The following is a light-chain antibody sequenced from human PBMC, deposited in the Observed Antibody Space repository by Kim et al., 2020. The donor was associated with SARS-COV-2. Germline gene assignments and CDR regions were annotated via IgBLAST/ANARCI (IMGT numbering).Light chain of an antibody. CDR1: QTVHSY. Sequence: PGAGATLSCRASQTVHSYLDWYQQKPGQAPRLLIYGASSRATGIPDRFSGSGSGTDFTLTISRLEPEDFAVFYCQQYAGSPLSATFGGGTKVDIK. CDR2: GAS. CDR3: QQYAGSPLSAT. J-gene: IGKJ4*01. V-gene: IGKV3-20*01.